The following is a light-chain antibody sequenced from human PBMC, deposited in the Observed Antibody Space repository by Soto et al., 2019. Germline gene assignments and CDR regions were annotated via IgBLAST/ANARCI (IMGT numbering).Light chain of an antibody. Sequence: SYELTQPPSVSVSPGQTASITCSGDKLGDKYGCWYQQKPGQSPVVVMYQDSKRPSGIPERFSGSNSGNTATLTISGTQAMDEADYYCQAWDRSTVVLGGGTKLTVL. CDR3: QAWDRSTVV. CDR1: KLGDKY. V-gene: IGLV3-1*01. CDR2: QDS. J-gene: IGLJ2*01.